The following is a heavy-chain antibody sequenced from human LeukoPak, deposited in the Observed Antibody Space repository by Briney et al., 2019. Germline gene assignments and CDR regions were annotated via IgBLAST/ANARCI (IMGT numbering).Heavy chain of an antibody. CDR1: GYTFINNW. CDR3: ARDNSVGDIAWWFGP. J-gene: IGHJ5*02. Sequence: RVASVKVFCKASGYTFINNWMHWVRQAPGQGLEWIGLINPTGTGTLYAQKFQGRVTMTRDMSTSTDYMELSSLRSEDTAVYYCARDNSVGDIAWWFGPWGQGTLVTVSS. V-gene: IGHV1-46*01. D-gene: IGHD3-10*01. CDR2: INPTGTGT.